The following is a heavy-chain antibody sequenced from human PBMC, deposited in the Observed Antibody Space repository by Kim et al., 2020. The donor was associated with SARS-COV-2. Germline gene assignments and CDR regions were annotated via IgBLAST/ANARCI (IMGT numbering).Heavy chain of an antibody. D-gene: IGHD3-9*01. CDR3: ANPVLRYFDWLPREDY. V-gene: IGHV3-23*01. Sequence: GGSLRLSCAASGFTFSSYAMSWVRQAPGKGLEWVSAISGSGGSTYYADSVKGRFTISRDNSKNTLYLQMNSLRAEDTAVYYCANPVLRYFDWLPREDYWGQGTLVTVSS. CDR1: GFTFSSYA. J-gene: IGHJ4*02. CDR2: ISGSGGST.